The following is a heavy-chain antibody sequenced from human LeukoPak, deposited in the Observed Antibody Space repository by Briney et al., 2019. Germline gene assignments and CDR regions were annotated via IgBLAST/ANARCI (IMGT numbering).Heavy chain of an antibody. V-gene: IGHV4-34*01. CDR2: INHSGST. Sequence: KPSETLSLTCAVYGGSFSGYYWSWIRQPPGKGLEWIEGINHSGSTNYNPSLKSRVTISVDTSKNQFSLKLSSVTAADTAVYYCAIFSKEWTLLRGYAFDIWGQGTMVTVSS. CDR3: AIFSKEWTLLRGYAFDI. CDR1: GGSFSGYY. J-gene: IGHJ3*02. D-gene: IGHD3-10*01.